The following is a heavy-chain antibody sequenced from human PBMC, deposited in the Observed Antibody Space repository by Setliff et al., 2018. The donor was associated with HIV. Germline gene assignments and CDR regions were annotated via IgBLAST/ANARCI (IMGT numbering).Heavy chain of an antibody. D-gene: IGHD6-13*01. V-gene: IGHV3-23*01. CDR3: ASETGASRGWFGY. CDR2: ISDSGGGT. Sequence: PGGSLRLSCAASGFAFSTYAMSWVRQAPGKGLEWVSAISDSGGGTYYADSVKGRFTVSRDNSKYTLYLQMNSLRVEDTAVYYCASETGASRGWFGYWGQGTLVTVSS. J-gene: IGHJ5*01. CDR1: GFAFSTYA.